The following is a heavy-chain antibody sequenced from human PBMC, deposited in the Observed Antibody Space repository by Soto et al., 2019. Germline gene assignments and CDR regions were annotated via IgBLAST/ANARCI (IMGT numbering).Heavy chain of an antibody. D-gene: IGHD3-10*01. CDR2: IYYSGST. V-gene: IGHV4-39*01. Sequence: QLQLQESGPGLVKPSETLSLTCTVSGGSISSSRYYWGWIRQPPGKGLEWIGSIYYSGSTYYNPSLKSRVTISVNTSKNQFSLKLSSVTAADTAVYYCARQREVTRVREGDWGQGTLVTGSS. CDR3: ARQREVTRVREGD. CDR1: GGSISSSRYY. J-gene: IGHJ4*02.